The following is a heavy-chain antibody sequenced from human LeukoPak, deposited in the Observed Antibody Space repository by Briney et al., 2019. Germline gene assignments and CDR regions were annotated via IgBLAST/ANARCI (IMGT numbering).Heavy chain of an antibody. J-gene: IGHJ2*01. CDR2: IYYSGST. Sequence: SETLSLTCTVSGGSISSYYWSWIRQPPGKGLEWIGYIYYSGSTNYNPSLKSRVTISVDTSKNQFSLKLSSVTAADTAVYYCARGYGSGSYYPWYFDLWGRGTLVTVSS. CDR1: GGSISSYY. V-gene: IGHV4-59*01. D-gene: IGHD3-10*01. CDR3: ARGYGSGSYYPWYFDL.